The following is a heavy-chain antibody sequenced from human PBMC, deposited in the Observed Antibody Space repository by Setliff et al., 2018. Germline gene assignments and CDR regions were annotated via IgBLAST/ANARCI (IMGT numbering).Heavy chain of an antibody. CDR1: GGSFSTYF. CDR2: INHSGDT. Sequence: LSLTCAVYGGSFSTYFWSWIRQPPGKGLEWIGEINHSGDTNYNPSLKSRVTISADTSKNQFSLNLTSVTAADTAVYYCAWEQFVPFRDYYMDVWGKGTTVTVSS. CDR3: AWEQFVPFRDYYMDV. J-gene: IGHJ6*03. D-gene: IGHD6-6*01. V-gene: IGHV4-34*01.